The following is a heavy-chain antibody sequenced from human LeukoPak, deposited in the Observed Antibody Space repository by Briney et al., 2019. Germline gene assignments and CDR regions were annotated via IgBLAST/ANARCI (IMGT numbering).Heavy chain of an antibody. CDR2: INHSGST. Sequence: SETLSLTCAVYGGSFSGYYWSWIGQPPGKGLEWIGEINHSGSTNYNPSLKSRVTISVDTSKNQFSLKLSSVTAADTAVYYCARSYYDFWSGYHFDYWGQGTLVTVSS. CDR3: ARSYYDFWSGYHFDY. J-gene: IGHJ4*02. V-gene: IGHV4-34*01. D-gene: IGHD3-3*01. CDR1: GGSFSGYY.